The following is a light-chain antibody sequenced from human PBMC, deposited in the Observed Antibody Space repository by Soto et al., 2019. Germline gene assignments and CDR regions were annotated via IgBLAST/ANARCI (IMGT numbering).Light chain of an antibody. V-gene: IGLV2-23*02. CDR3: CSYAGSRTHVL. CDR2: EVS. J-gene: IGLJ2*01. CDR1: SSDFGSYNL. Sequence: QSALTQPASVSGSPGQSVTISCTGTSSDFGSYNLVSWYQQHPGKAPKVLIYEVSERPSGVSNRFSGSKSGNTASLTISGLQAEDEAEYYCCSYAGSRTHVLFGGGTKLTVL.